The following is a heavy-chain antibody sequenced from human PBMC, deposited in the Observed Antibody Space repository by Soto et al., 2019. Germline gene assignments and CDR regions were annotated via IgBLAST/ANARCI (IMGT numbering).Heavy chain of an antibody. D-gene: IGHD3-22*01. J-gene: IGHJ3*02. CDR3: ARDDLPGGYYFRSAFDI. Sequence: QVQLVESGGGVVQPGRSLRLSCAASGFTFSSYGMHWVRQAPGKGLEWVAVIWYDGSNKYYADSLKGRFTISRDNSKNMLYLQMNSLRSEDTAVYYCARDDLPGGYYFRSAFDIWGQGTMVTVSS. CDR1: GFTFSSYG. CDR2: IWYDGSNK. V-gene: IGHV3-33*01.